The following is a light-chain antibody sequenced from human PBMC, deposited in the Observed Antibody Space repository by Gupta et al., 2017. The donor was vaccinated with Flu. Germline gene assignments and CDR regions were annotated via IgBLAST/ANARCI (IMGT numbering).Light chain of an antibody. V-gene: IGLV2-8*01. J-gene: IGLJ1*01. Sequence: PPSASGSPGQSVTISCTGTSSDVGGYNYVSWYQQHPGKAPKLMIYEVSKRPSGVPDRFSGPKSGNTASLTVSGLQAEDEADYYCSSYAGSNNLGVFGTGTKVTVL. CDR3: SSYAGSNNLGV. CDR1: SSDVGGYNY. CDR2: EVS.